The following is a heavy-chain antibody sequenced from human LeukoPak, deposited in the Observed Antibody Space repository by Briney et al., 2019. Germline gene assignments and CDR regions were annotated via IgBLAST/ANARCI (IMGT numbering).Heavy chain of an antibody. CDR3: AREDIVWPGVKQWLGVYYFDF. D-gene: IGHD6-19*01. CDR1: GDSIGSGAYY. V-gene: IGHV4-61*02. J-gene: IGHJ4*02. CDR2: IHYSGST. Sequence: SQTLSLTCTVSGDSIGSGAYYWSWIRQPAGKGLEWIGRIHYSGSTHYNPSLKSRVTISVDTSKNQFSLRLSSVTAADTAVYYCAREDIVWPGVKQWLGVYYFDFWGQGTLVTVSS.